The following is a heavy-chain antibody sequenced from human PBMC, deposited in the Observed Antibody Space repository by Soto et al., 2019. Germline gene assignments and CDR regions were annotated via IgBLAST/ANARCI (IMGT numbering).Heavy chain of an antibody. D-gene: IGHD1-26*01. CDR1: GYTFTNHA. CDR3: ARENPPESGSFYDY. Sequence: ASVKVSCKASGYTFTNHAIHWVRQAPGQRLQWMGGIRTGQGYTGYSQKFQDRVTITRDTSAGTVYVELRRLTSEDTAIYYCARENPPESGSFYDYWGQGTQVTVSS. J-gene: IGHJ4*02. V-gene: IGHV1-3*04. CDR2: IRTGQGYT.